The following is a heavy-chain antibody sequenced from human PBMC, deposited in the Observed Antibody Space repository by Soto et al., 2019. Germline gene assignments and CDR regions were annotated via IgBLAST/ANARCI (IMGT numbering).Heavy chain of an antibody. Sequence: EVQLVESGGGLVQPGGSLRLSCAASGFTFSSYSMNWVRQAPGKGLEWVSYISSSSSTIYYADSVKGRFTISRDNAKNSLYLQMNSLRDEDTAVYYCARDSLSSGGGFYFDYWGQGTLVTVSS. CDR1: GFTFSSYS. V-gene: IGHV3-48*02. CDR3: ARDSLSSGGGFYFDY. CDR2: ISSSSSTI. D-gene: IGHD6-19*01. J-gene: IGHJ4*02.